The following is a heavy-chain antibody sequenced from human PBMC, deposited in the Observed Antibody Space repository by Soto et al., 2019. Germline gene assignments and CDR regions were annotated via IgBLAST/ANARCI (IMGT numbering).Heavy chain of an antibody. CDR3: VRGWSGNTRDDVFDI. D-gene: IGHD3-3*01. CDR2: ISAYSSPI. Sequence: EVQLVESGGGLVKPGGSLRLSCVDSGFTFSSYSMNWVRQAPGKGLEWVSSISAYSSPIFYADSVKGRFTISRDNAKNSLSLQMNSLRAGDTAVYYCVRGWSGNTRDDVFDIWGQGTMVTVSS. J-gene: IGHJ3*02. V-gene: IGHV3-21*06. CDR1: GFTFSSYS.